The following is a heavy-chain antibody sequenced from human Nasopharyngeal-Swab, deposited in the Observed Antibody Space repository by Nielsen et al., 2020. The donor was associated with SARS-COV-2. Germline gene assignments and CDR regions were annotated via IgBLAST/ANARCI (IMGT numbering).Heavy chain of an antibody. V-gene: IGHV4-39*01. CDR1: GASIAYSTFY. CDR2: IYYNGNT. Sequence: SETLSLTCTVSGASIAYSTFYWGWIRQPPGKGLEWIGNIYYNGNTYQNPSLKSRLTISVDKSKNQFSLQLNSVTAADTAVYYCVRFSSWYYFDYWAQGTQVTVSS. CDR3: VRFSSWYYFDY. J-gene: IGHJ4*01. D-gene: IGHD6-13*01.